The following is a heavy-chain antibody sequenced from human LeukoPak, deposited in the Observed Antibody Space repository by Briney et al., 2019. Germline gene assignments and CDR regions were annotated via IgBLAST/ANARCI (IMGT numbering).Heavy chain of an antibody. CDR1: GXTXXSYA. CDR3: AREVRPTELETYFDY. J-gene: IGHJ4*02. CDR2: IIPILGIA. D-gene: IGHD1-1*01. Sequence: PRASVKVSCKASGXTXXSYAISWVRQAPXXXXEWMGWIIPILGIANYAQKFQGRVTITADKSTSTAYMELSSLRSEDTAVYYCAREVRPTELETYFDYWGQGTLVTVSS. V-gene: IGHV1-69*10.